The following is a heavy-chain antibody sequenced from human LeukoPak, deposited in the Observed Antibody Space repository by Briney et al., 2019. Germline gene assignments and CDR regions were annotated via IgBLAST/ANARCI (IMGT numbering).Heavy chain of an antibody. J-gene: IGHJ4*02. V-gene: IGHV1-3*01. CDR2: INAGNGNT. Sequence: ASVKVSCKASGYTFTGYAMHWVRQAPGQRLEWMGWINAGNGNTKYSQKFQGRVTITRDTSASTAYMELSSLRSEDTAVYHCARGAPYYYDSSGHYYWGQGTLVTVSS. CDR1: GYTFTGYA. D-gene: IGHD3-22*01. CDR3: ARGAPYYYDSSGHYY.